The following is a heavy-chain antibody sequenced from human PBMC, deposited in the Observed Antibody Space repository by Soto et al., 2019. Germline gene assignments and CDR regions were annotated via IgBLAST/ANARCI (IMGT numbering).Heavy chain of an antibody. CDR1: GFTFSSYA. J-gene: IGHJ4*02. D-gene: IGHD2-15*01. V-gene: IGHV3-23*01. CDR2: ISGSGGST. CDR3: AKDQGSQPADIVVVVAATLFDY. Sequence: PGGSLRLSCAASGFTFSSYAMSWVRQAPGKGLEWVSAISGSGGSTYYADSVKGRFTISRDNSKNTLYLQMNSLRAEDTAVYYCAKDQGSQPADIVVVVAATLFDYWGQGTLVTVSS.